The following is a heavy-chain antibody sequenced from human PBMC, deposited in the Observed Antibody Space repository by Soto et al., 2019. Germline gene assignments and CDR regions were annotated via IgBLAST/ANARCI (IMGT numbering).Heavy chain of an antibody. Sequence: GGSLRVSCAASGFTFRSYAMDWVRQAPCKGLEWVAVISYDGTNKYYADSVKGRFTIPRDNSKNTLSLQMNSLRPEDTAVYYCARGDSNSWSDYWGQGTLVTVST. CDR2: ISYDGTNK. D-gene: IGHD6-13*01. J-gene: IGHJ4*02. V-gene: IGHV3-30*01. CDR3: ARGDSNSWSDY. CDR1: GFTFRSYA.